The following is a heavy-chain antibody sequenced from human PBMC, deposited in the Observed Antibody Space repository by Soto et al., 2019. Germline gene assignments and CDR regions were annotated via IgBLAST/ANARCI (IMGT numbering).Heavy chain of an antibody. D-gene: IGHD6-19*01. CDR3: ARAYSGGHVDY. CDR1: GGSISSYY. Sequence: QVQLQESGPGLVKPSETLSLTCTVSGGSISSYYWSWIRQPPGKGLEWIGYIYYSGSTNYNPSLKSRGTISVDTSKNQFSLKLSSVTAADTAAYYCARAYSGGHVDYWGQGTLVTVSS. CDR2: IYYSGST. J-gene: IGHJ4*02. V-gene: IGHV4-59*01.